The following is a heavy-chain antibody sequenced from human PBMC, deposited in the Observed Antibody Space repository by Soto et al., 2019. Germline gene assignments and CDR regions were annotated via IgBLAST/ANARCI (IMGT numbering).Heavy chain of an antibody. D-gene: IGHD3-10*01. CDR2: INAGNGNT. J-gene: IGHJ5*02. Sequence: ASVKASCKSSGYTFTSYAMHCVRQAPGQRLEWMGWINAGNGNTKYSQKFQGRVTITRDTSASTAYMELSSLRSEDTAVYYCARDKTTIWFGELLTPFDPWGQGTLVTVSS. V-gene: IGHV1-3*01. CDR1: GYTFTSYA. CDR3: ARDKTTIWFGELLTPFDP.